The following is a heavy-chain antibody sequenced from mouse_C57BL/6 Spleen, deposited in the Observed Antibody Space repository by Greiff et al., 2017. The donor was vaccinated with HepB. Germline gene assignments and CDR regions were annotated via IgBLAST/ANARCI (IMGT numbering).Heavy chain of an antibody. CDR2: IDPETGGT. Sequence: QVQLKQSGAELVRPGASVTLSCKASGYTFTDYEIHWVKQTPVHGLEWIGAIDPETGGTAYNQKFKGKAILTADKSSSTAYMELRSLTSEDSAVYYCTRNYGSSSWFAYWGQGTLVTVSA. V-gene: IGHV1-15*01. CDR1: GYTFTDYE. D-gene: IGHD1-1*01. CDR3: TRNYGSSSWFAY. J-gene: IGHJ3*01.